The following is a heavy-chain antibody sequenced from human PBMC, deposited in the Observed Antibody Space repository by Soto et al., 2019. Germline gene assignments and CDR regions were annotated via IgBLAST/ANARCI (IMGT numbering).Heavy chain of an antibody. CDR3: STWHFDY. J-gene: IGHJ4*02. V-gene: IGHV6-1*01. Sequence: QVQLQQSGPGLVKPSQTLTLTCAISGDGVSSNSAIWNWIRQSPSRGLEWLGRTYYRSKWYNNYAESVKGRITINPDTSKNQFSLQLNSVTPEDTAVYYCSTWHFDYWGQGTLVTVSS. CDR1: GDGVSSNSAI. CDR2: TYYRSKWYN.